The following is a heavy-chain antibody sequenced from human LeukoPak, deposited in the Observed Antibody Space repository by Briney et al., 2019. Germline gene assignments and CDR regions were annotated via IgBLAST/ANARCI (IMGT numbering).Heavy chain of an antibody. V-gene: IGHV4-61*02. Sequence: MASETLSLTCTVSGGSISSGSYYWRWIRQPAGKGLEWIGRIYTSGSTNYNPSLKSRVTISVDTSKNQFSLKLSSVTAADTAVYYCAGRCSSTSRAPCRFDPWGQGTLVTVSS. CDR2: IYTSGST. D-gene: IGHD2-2*01. CDR3: AGRCSSTSRAPCRFDP. CDR1: GGSISSGSYY. J-gene: IGHJ5*02.